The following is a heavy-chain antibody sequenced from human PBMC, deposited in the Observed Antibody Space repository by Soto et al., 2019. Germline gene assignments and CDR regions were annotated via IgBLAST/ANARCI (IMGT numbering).Heavy chain of an antibody. V-gene: IGHV1-69*13. CDR2: IIPIFGTA. J-gene: IGHJ6*02. CDR3: ARETYSSGYYYYGMDV. Sequence: SVKVSCKASGGTFSSYAISWVQQAPGQGLEWMGGIIPIFGTANYAQKFQGRVTITADESTSTAYMELSSLRSEDTAVYYCARETYSSGYYYYGMDVWGQGTTVTVS. D-gene: IGHD6-19*01. CDR1: GGTFSSYA.